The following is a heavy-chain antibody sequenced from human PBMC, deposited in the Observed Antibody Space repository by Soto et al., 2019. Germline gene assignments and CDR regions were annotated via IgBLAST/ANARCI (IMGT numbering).Heavy chain of an antibody. Sequence: SETLSLTCTVSGGSISSDDYYWNWIRQRPGKGLEWIGNIYYRGNTNYNPSLKSRIIMSTDTSKNHFSLKVSSVTAADTAVYYCGKGRDDYGDYCPLDYWGKGTLVTVSS. CDR2: IYYRGNT. CDR1: GGSISSDDYY. CDR3: GKGRDDYGDYCPLDY. V-gene: IGHV4-31*03. D-gene: IGHD4-17*01. J-gene: IGHJ4*02.